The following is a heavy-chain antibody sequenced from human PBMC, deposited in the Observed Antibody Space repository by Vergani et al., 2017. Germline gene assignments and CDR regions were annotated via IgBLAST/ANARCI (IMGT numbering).Heavy chain of an antibody. CDR1: GFTFSSYG. D-gene: IGHD3-10*01. CDR3: VRDQVTMLRGSDALDI. J-gene: IGHJ3*02. V-gene: IGHV3-49*04. CDR2: IRSKAYGQAT. Sequence: VQLVESGGGVVQPGRSLRLSCAASGFTFSSYGMHWVRQAPGQGLEWVGGIRSKAYGQATIYAASVKGRFTISRDDSKSIAYLQMNNLQTEDTAMYYCVRDQVTMLRGSDALDIWGQGTMVTVSS.